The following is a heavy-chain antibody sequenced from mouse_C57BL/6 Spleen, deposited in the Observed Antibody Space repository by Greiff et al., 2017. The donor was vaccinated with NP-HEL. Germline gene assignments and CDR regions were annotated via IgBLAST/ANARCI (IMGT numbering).Heavy chain of an antibody. CDR2: IWSGGST. CDR1: GFSLTSYG. J-gene: IGHJ3*01. CDR3: ARNHLAWFAD. Sequence: VQLQQSGPGLVQPSQSLSITCTVSGFSLTSYGVHWVRQSPGKGLEWLGVIWSGGSTDYNAAFISRLSISKDNSQCQVFSNMNSLQADDTAIYYCARNHLAWFADWGQGTLVTVSA. V-gene: IGHV2-2*01.